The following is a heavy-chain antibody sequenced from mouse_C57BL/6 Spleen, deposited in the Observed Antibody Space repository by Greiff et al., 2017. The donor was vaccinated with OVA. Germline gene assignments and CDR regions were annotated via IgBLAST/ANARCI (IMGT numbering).Heavy chain of an antibody. CDR3: ARCPNYYGSNGDFDY. CDR1: GYTFTSYW. D-gene: IGHD1-1*01. V-gene: IGHV1-52*01. CDR2: IDPSASET. Sequence: QVQLQQPGAELVRPGSSVKLSCKASGYTFTSYWMHWVKQRPIQGLEWIGNIDPSASETHYNQKFKDKATLTVDKSSSTAYMQLSSLTSEDSAVYYCARCPNYYGSNGDFDYWGQGTTLTVSS. J-gene: IGHJ2*01.